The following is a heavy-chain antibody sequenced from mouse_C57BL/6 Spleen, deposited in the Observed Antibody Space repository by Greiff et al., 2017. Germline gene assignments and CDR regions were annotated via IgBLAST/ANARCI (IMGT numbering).Heavy chain of an antibody. CDR1: GFTIKNTY. D-gene: IGHD4-1*01. J-gene: IGHJ1*03. CDR2: IDPANGNT. CDR3: AIGGNWEYFDV. Sequence: VQLQQSVAELVRPGASVKLSCTASGFTIKNTYMHWVKQRPEQGLEWIGRIDPANGNTKYAPKFKGKATITADTSSNTAYLQLSSLTSEDTAIYYCAIGGNWEYFDVWGTGTTVTVSS. V-gene: IGHV14-3*01.